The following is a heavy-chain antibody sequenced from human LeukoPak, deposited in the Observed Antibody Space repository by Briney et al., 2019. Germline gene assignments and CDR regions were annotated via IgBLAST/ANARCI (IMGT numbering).Heavy chain of an antibody. D-gene: IGHD3-22*01. J-gene: IGHJ6*02. CDR3: AKDMYFDSSGPRYYHYAMDV. CDR2: ISGSGGST. Sequence: TGGSLRLSCAAPGFTFSNYAMSWVRQAPGKGLEWVSAISGSGGSTYYADSVKGRFTISRDNSKNTLYLQMNSLRAEDTAVYYCAKDMYFDSSGPRYYHYAMDVWGQGTTVTVSS. CDR1: GFTFSNYA. V-gene: IGHV3-23*01.